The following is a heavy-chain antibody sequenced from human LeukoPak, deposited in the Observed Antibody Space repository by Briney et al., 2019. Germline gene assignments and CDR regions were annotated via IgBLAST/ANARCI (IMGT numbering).Heavy chain of an antibody. CDR1: GYTFTSYA. V-gene: IGHV7-4-1*02. CDR2: INTNTGNP. CDR3: ARAAARPRSNWFDP. D-gene: IGHD6-6*01. J-gene: IGHJ5*02. Sequence: VASVKVSCKASGYTFTSYAMNWVRQAPGQGLEWMGWINTNTGNPTYAQGFTGRFVFSLDTSDSTAYLQISSLKAEDTAVYYCARAAARPRSNWFDPWGQGTLVTVSS.